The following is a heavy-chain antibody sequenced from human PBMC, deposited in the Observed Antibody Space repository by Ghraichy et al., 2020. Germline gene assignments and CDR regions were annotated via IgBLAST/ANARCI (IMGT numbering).Heavy chain of an antibody. CDR3: ARVRRPVTRGDAFDI. CDR1: GGSISSYY. D-gene: IGHD4-17*01. V-gene: IGHV4-4*07. J-gene: IGHJ3*02. CDR2: IYTSGST. Sequence: ETLSLTCTVSGGSISSYYWSWIRQPAGKGLEWIGRIYTSGSTNYNPSLKSRVTMSVDTSKNQFSLKLSSVTAADTAVCYCARVRRPVTRGDAFDIWGQGTMVTVSS.